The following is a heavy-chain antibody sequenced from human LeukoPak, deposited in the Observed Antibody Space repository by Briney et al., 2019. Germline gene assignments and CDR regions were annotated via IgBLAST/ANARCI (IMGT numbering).Heavy chain of an antibody. Sequence: GGSLRLSCVASGFTFSSNWMSWVRQAPGKGLEWVANIKYDGGKKYYVDSVKGRFTISRDNAQNSVYLQMNSLRAEDTAVYYCAKDSDSGAYDYWGQGTLVTVSS. J-gene: IGHJ4*02. D-gene: IGHD6-19*01. CDR1: GFTFSSNW. CDR2: IKYDGGKK. V-gene: IGHV3-7*01. CDR3: AKDSDSGAYDY.